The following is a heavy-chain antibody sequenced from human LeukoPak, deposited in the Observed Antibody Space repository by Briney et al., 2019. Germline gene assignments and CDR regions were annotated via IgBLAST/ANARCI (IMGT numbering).Heavy chain of an antibody. CDR2: INPNSGST. CDR3: ARGVTARGFYYYMDV. CDR1: EYTFTSYY. Sequence: GASVKVSCKASEYTFTSYYMHWVRQAPGQGLEWVGWINPNSGSTSYAQKFQGRVTMTRDTSISTAYMDLSRLRSDDTAVYYCARGVTARGFYYYMDVWGKGTTVTISS. D-gene: IGHD2-21*02. V-gene: IGHV1-2*02. J-gene: IGHJ6*03.